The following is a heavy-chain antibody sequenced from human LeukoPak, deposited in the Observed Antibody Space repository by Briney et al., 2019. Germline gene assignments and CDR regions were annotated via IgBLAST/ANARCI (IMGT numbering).Heavy chain of an antibody. D-gene: IGHD2-21*01. CDR2: IYPGDSDT. CDR3: ARQNLLSDPTGGAGFDP. Sequence: GESLKISCKGSGYSFTSYWIGWVRQMPGKGLEWMGIIYPGDSDTRYSPSFQGQVTISADKSISTAYLQWSSLKASDTAMYYCARQNLLSDPTGGAGFDPWGQGTLVTVSS. V-gene: IGHV5-51*01. J-gene: IGHJ5*02. CDR1: GYSFTSYW.